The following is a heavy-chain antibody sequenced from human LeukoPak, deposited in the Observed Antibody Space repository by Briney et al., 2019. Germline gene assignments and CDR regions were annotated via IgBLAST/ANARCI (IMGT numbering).Heavy chain of an antibody. CDR2: IDPSDSYT. J-gene: IGHJ4*02. D-gene: IGHD3-10*01. V-gene: IGHV5-10-1*01. Sequence: GESLRISCKASGYRFSNYWISWVRQMPGKGLEWMGKIDPSDSYTSYSPSFQGHVTISADKSISTAYLQWSSLKASDTAMYYCARQTRDGSGSRGYSFDFWGQGTLVTVSS. CDR3: ARQTRDGSGSRGYSFDF. CDR1: GYRFSNYW.